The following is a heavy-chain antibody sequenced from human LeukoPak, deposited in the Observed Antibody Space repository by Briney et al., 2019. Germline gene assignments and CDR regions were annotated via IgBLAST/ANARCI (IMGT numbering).Heavy chain of an antibody. V-gene: IGHV4-30-4*01. J-gene: IGHJ4*02. CDR3: ARDGRDYYGSGSYYNDYNDN. CDR1: GGSISSGDYY. D-gene: IGHD3-10*01. CDR2: IYHSGAT. Sequence: SQTLSLTCTVSGGSISSGDYYWTWIRQPPGKGLEWIGYIYHSGATYSNPSLKSRVTISVDTSKNQFSLKLSSVTAADTAVYYCARDGRDYYGSGSYYNDYNDNWGQGTLVTVSS.